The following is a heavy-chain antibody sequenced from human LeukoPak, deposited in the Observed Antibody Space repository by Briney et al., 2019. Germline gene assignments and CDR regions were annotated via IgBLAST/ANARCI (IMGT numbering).Heavy chain of an antibody. CDR2: INPNSGGT. Sequence: GASVKVSCKASGYTFTGYYMHWVRQAPGQGLEWMGWINPNSGGTNYAQKFQGRVTMTRDTSISTAYMELSSLRSEDTAVYYCVIPFNDAFDIWGQGTMVTVSS. V-gene: IGHV1-2*02. CDR3: VIPFNDAFDI. CDR1: GYTFTGYY. J-gene: IGHJ3*02.